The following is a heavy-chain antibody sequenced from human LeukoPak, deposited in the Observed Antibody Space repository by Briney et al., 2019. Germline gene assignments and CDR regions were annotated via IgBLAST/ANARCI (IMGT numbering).Heavy chain of an antibody. Sequence: SETLSLTCAVYGGSFSGYYWSWIRQPPGKGLEWIGEINHSGSTYYNPSLKSRVTISVDTSKNQFSLKLSSVTAADTAVYYCARNQTRYCSGGSCYGAFDYWGQGTLVTVSS. D-gene: IGHD2-15*01. CDR1: GGSFSGYY. CDR2: INHSGST. CDR3: ARNQTRYCSGGSCYGAFDY. J-gene: IGHJ4*02. V-gene: IGHV4-34*01.